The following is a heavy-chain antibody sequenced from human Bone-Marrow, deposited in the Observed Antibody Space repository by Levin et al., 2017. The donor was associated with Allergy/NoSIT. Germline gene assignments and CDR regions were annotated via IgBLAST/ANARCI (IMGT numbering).Heavy chain of an antibody. Sequence: GGSLRLSCAASGFTVSSNYMSWVRQAPGKGLEWVSVIYSGGSTYYADSVKGRFTISRDNSKNTLYLQMNSLRAEDTAVYYCARDLALSYYGSGTGFDYWGQGTLVTVSS. D-gene: IGHD3-10*01. CDR1: GFTVSSNY. J-gene: IGHJ4*02. CDR2: IYSGGST. V-gene: IGHV3-66*02. CDR3: ARDLALSYYGSGTGFDY.